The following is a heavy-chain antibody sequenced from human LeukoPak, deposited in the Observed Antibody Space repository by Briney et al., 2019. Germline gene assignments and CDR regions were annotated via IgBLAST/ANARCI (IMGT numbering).Heavy chain of an antibody. CDR1: GFTFNNYL. Sequence: GGSLRLSCAASGFTFNNYLMSWVRQAPGKGLEWVSVLFTGGGRTLYADSVKGRFTISGDNSKNTLYLQMNSLRAEDTAVYYCASLMTTVTTNWFDPWGQGTLGTVSS. CDR3: ASLMTTVTTNWFDP. J-gene: IGHJ5*02. V-gene: IGHV3-23*01. D-gene: IGHD4-17*01. CDR2: LFTGGGRT.